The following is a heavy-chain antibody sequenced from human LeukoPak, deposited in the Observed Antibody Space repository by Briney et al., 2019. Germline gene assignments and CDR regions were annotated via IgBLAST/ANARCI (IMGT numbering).Heavy chain of an antibody. CDR2: ISGSGGST. D-gene: IGHD1-1*01. Sequence: GGSLRLSCAASGFTFSSYSMNWVRQAPGKGLEWVSAISGSGGSTYYADSVKGRFTISRDNSKNTLYLQMNSLRAEDTAVYYCAKGIDDPTNFDYWGQGTLVTVSS. J-gene: IGHJ4*02. V-gene: IGHV3-23*01. CDR1: GFTFSSYS. CDR3: AKGIDDPTNFDY.